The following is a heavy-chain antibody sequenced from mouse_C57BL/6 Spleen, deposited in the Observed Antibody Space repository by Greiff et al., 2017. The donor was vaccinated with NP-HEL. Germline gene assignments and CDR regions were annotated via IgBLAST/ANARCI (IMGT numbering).Heavy chain of an antibody. Sequence: EVQLQQSGPELVKPGASVKIPCKASGYTFTDYNMDWVKQSHGKSLEWIGDINPNNGGTIYNQKFKGKATLTVDKSSSTAYMELRSLTSEDTAVYDCARGGYGSSRYAMDYWGQGTAVTVSS. CDR3: ARGGYGSSRYAMDY. V-gene: IGHV1-18*01. CDR2: INPNNGGT. D-gene: IGHD1-1*01. J-gene: IGHJ4*01. CDR1: GYTFTDYN.